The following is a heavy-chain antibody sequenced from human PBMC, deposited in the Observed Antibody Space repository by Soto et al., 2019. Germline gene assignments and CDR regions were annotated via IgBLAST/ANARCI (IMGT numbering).Heavy chain of an antibody. J-gene: IGHJ6*03. CDR2: IYYSGST. CDR3: ASLVCSGGSCYSPYYYYMDV. D-gene: IGHD2-15*01. Sequence: QLQLQESGPGLVKPSETLSLTCTVSGGSISSSSYYWGWIRQPPGKGLEWIGSIYYSGSTYYNPSLKSRVTISVDTSKNQFSLKLSSVTAADTAVYYCASLVCSGGSCYSPYYYYMDVWGKGTTVTVSS. V-gene: IGHV4-39*01. CDR1: GGSISSSSYY.